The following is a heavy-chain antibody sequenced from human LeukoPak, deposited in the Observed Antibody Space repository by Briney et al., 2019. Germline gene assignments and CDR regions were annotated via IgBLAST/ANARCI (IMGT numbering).Heavy chain of an antibody. D-gene: IGHD1-26*01. CDR2: ISSSSSYI. CDR3: AREVGATFFDY. J-gene: IGHJ4*02. CDR1: GFTFSSYS. Sequence: GGSLRLSCAASGFTFSSYSMNWVRQAPGKGLEWVSSISSSSSYIYYADSVKGRFTISRDNAKNSLYLQMNSLRAEGTAVYYCAREVGATFFDYWGQGTLVTVSS. V-gene: IGHV3-21*01.